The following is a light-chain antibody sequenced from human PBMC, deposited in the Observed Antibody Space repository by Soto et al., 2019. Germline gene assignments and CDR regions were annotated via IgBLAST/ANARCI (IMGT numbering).Light chain of an antibody. V-gene: IGKV1-33*01. J-gene: IGKJ3*01. CDR2: DAS. CDR3: QQYGNLPPT. Sequence: DIQMTQSPSALSASVGDRVTITCQASQDIKYYLNWYQHKPGKAPKLLIYDASNLETGVPSRFSGSGSGTDFTFTITSLQPEDIATYYCQQYGNLPPTFGHGTKVDIK. CDR1: QDIKYY.